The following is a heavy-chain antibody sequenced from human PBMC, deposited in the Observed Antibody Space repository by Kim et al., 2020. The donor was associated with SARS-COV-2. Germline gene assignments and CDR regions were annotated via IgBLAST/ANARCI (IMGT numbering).Heavy chain of an antibody. Sequence: VKGRFTIARDNSQDTLFLQMNSLRAEDKAVYYCARTGIVVVPAALIDYWGQGTLVTVSS. V-gene: IGHV3-30*01. J-gene: IGHJ4*02. CDR3: ARTGIVVVPAALIDY. D-gene: IGHD2-2*01.